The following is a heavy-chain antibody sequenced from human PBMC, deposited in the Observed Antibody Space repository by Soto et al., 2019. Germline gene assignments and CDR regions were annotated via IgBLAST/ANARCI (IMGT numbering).Heavy chain of an antibody. D-gene: IGHD3-22*01. V-gene: IGHV3-15*07. Sequence: GGSLRLSCAASGFTFSNAWMNWVRQAPGKGLEWVGRIKSKTDGGTTDYAAPVKGRFTISRDDSKNTLYLQMNSLKTEDTAVYYCTTARYYDSSGTSGMDVWGQGTTVTVSS. CDR3: TTARYYDSSGTSGMDV. CDR1: GFTFSNAW. J-gene: IGHJ6*02. CDR2: IKSKTDGGTT.